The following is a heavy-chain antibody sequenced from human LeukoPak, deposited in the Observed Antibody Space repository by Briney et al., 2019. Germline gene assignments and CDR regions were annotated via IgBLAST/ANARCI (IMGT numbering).Heavy chain of an antibody. D-gene: IGHD3-22*01. CDR1: GGTFSSYA. V-gene: IGHV1-69*05. J-gene: IGHJ3*02. Sequence: ASVKVSCKASGGTFSSYAISWVRQAPGQGLEWMGGIIPIFGTANYAQKFQGRVTITTDESTSTAYMELSSLRSEGTAVYYCARDLADSSGYNDAFDIWGQGTMVTVSS. CDR2: IIPIFGTA. CDR3: ARDLADSSGYNDAFDI.